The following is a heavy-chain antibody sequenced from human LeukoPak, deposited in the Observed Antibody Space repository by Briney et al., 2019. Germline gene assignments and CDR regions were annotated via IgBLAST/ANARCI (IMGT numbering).Heavy chain of an antibody. Sequence: GASVKVSCKASGYTFTGYYMHWVRQAPGQGLEWMGRINPNSGGTNYAQKFQGRVTMTTDTSTSTAYMELRSLRSDDTAVYYCARMYYYGSGSHAYWFDPWGQGTLVTVSS. J-gene: IGHJ5*02. CDR2: INPNSGGT. D-gene: IGHD3-10*01. CDR1: GYTFTGYY. CDR3: ARMYYYGSGSHAYWFDP. V-gene: IGHV1-2*06.